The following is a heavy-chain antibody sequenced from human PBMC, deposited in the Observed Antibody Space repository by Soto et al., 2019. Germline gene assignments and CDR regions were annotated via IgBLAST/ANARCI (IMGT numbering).Heavy chain of an antibody. CDR3: TTLQRDFWSGYSYFDY. CDR1: GFTFSNAW. J-gene: IGHJ4*02. CDR2: IKSKTDGGTT. D-gene: IGHD3-3*01. V-gene: IGHV3-15*01. Sequence: PGGSLRLSCAAFGFTFSNAWVSWVRQAPGKGLEWVGRIKSKTDGGTTDYAAPVKGRFTISRDDSKNTLYLQMNSLKTEDTAVYYCTTLQRDFWSGYSYFDYWGQGTLVTVSS.